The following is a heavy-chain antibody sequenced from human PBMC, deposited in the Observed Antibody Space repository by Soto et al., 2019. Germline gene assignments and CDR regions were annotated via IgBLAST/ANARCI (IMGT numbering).Heavy chain of an antibody. D-gene: IGHD2-15*01. CDR1: GGSISSGGYY. CDR2: IYYSGST. Sequence: QVQLQESGPGLVKPSQTLSLTCTVSGGSISSGGYYWSWIRQHPGKGLEWIGYIYYSGSTYYNPSLKSRVTISVHTSKNQFSLKLSSVTAADTAVYYCARDRSGGSWIDYWGQGTLVTVSS. CDR3: ARDRSGGSWIDY. J-gene: IGHJ4*02. V-gene: IGHV4-31*03.